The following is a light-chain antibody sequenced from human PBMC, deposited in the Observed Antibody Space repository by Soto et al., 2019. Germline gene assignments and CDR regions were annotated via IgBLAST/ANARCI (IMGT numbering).Light chain of an antibody. J-gene: IGLJ3*02. V-gene: IGLV1-51*01. Sequence: QSVFTQPPSVSAAPGQKVTISCSGSSSNIGNNYVFWYQQLPGTAPKLLIYDNNKRPSGIPDRSSGSKSGTSATLGITGLQTGDEADYYCGTWDSSLSVWVFGGGTKVTVL. CDR1: SSNIGNNY. CDR3: GTWDSSLSVWV. CDR2: DNN.